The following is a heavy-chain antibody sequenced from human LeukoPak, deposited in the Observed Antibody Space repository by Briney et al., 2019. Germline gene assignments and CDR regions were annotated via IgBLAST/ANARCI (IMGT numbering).Heavy chain of an antibody. CDR3: VRGGGSSWSFLDY. CDR2: IYNSGST. Sequence: SETLSLTCTVSGGSISSYYWSWIRQPPGKGLEWIGSIYNSGSTYYKPSLKSLVTISVDMSKNQFSLKVTSVTAADTAVYYCVRGGGSSWSFLDYWGQGTLVTVSS. V-gene: IGHV4-4*07. CDR1: GGSISSYY. D-gene: IGHD6-13*01. J-gene: IGHJ4*02.